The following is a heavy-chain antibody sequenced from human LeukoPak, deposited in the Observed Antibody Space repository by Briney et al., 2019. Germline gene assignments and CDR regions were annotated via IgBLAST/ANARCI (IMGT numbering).Heavy chain of an antibody. Sequence: ASVKVSCKASGGTFTSYAISWVRQAPGQGLEWMGRIIPILGIANYAQKFQGRVTITADKSTSTAYMELSSLRSEDTAVYYCARGGSSSWYGIDYWGQGTLVTVSS. CDR3: ARGGSSSWYGIDY. CDR1: GGTFTSYA. CDR2: IIPILGIA. J-gene: IGHJ4*02. V-gene: IGHV1-69*04. D-gene: IGHD6-13*01.